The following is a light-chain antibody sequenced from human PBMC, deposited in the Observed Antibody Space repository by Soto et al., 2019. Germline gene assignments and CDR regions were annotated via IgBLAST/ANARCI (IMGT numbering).Light chain of an antibody. V-gene: IGKV3-11*01. Sequence: EIVLTQSPATLSLSPGERATLSCRASQSVSSYLAWYQQKPGQAPRLLIYDASNRATGIPDRFSGSGSGTDFTLTISRLQPEDFAVYSCQQYSNSPPTFGQGTKVDI. CDR2: DAS. CDR3: QQYSNSPPT. CDR1: QSVSSY. J-gene: IGKJ1*01.